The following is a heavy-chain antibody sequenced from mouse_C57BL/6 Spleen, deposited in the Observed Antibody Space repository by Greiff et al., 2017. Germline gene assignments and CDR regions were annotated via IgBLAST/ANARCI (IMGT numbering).Heavy chain of an antibody. D-gene: IGHD1-1*01. CDR1: GYTFTDYN. V-gene: IGHV1-18*01. CDR3: ARRVTTVVASMDY. CDR2: INPNNGGT. J-gene: IGHJ4*01. Sequence: VQLQQSGPELVKPGASVKIPCKASGYTFTDYNMDWVKQSHGKSLEWIGDINPNNGGTIYNQNVKGKATLTVDKSSSTAYMELRSLTSEDTAIYYCARRVTTVVASMDYWGQGTSVTVSS.